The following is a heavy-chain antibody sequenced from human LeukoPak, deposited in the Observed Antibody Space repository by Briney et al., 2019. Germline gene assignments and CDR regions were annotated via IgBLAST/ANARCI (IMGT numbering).Heavy chain of an antibody. V-gene: IGHV1-8*01. CDR2: MNPNSGNT. D-gene: IGHD5-18*01. J-gene: IGHJ4*02. CDR1: GYTFTSYD. CDR3: AREGEMQLRFYFDY. Sequence: ASVKVSCKASGYTFTSYDINWVRQATGQGLEWMGWMNPNSGNTGYAQKFQGRVTMTRNTSISTAYMELSRLRSDDTAVYYCAREGEMQLRFYFDYWGQGTLVTVSS.